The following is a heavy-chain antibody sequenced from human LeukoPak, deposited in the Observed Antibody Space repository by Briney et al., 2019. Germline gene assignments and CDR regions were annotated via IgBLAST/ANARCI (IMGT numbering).Heavy chain of an antibody. J-gene: IGHJ4*02. V-gene: IGHV3-48*03. Sequence: GGSLRLSCAASGFTSSSYEMNWVRQAPGKGLEWVSYIRSSGSTIYYADSVKGRFTISRDNAKNSLYLQMNSLRAEDTAVYYCAKDLRAFYDILRYYFDYWGQGTLVTVSS. CDR1: GFTSSSYE. CDR3: AKDLRAFYDILRYYFDY. D-gene: IGHD3-9*01. CDR2: IRSSGSTI.